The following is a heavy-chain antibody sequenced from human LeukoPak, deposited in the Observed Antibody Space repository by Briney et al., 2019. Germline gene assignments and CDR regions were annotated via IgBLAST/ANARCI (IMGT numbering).Heavy chain of an antibody. CDR3: AKDHRVGQLLLLP. CDR2: IKQDGSEK. V-gene: IGHV3-7*03. Sequence: GGSLRLSCAASGFTFSNYWMSWVRQAPGKGLQWVANIKQDGSEKHYVDSVKGRFTISRDNAKNTLYLQMNNLRAEDTAVYYCAKDHRVGQLLLLPWGQGTLVTVSS. J-gene: IGHJ5*02. D-gene: IGHD2-15*01. CDR1: GFTFSNYW.